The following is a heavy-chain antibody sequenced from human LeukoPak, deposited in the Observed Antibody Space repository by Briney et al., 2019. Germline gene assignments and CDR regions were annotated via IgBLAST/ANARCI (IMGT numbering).Heavy chain of an antibody. J-gene: IGHJ3*01. V-gene: IGHV1-2*06. D-gene: IGHD2-2*01. CDR2: INPNSGGT. Sequence: ASVKVSCKASGYTFTGYYMHWVRQAPGQGLEWMGRINPNSGGTNYAQKFQGRVTMTRDTSISTAYMELSRLRSDDTAVYYCAGPDCSSTSCLNAFDVWGQGTMVTVSS. CDR3: AGPDCSSTSCLNAFDV. CDR1: GYTFTGYY.